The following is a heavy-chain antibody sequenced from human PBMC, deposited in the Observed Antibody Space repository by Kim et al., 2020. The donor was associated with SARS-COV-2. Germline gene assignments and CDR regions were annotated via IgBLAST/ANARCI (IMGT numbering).Heavy chain of an antibody. Sequence: SETLSLTCTVSGGSISSGVYYWSWIRQHPGKGLEWIGYIYYSGSTYYNPSLKSRVTISVDTSKNQFSLKLSSVTAADTAVYYCARDHGYSRGWFDPWGQGTLVTVSS. CDR2: IYYSGST. V-gene: IGHV4-31*03. CDR3: ARDHGYSRGWFDP. J-gene: IGHJ5*02. D-gene: IGHD6-25*01. CDR1: GGSISSGVYY.